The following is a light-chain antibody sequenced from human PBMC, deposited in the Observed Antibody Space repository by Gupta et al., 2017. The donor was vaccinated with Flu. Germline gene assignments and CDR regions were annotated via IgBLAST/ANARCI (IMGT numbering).Light chain of an antibody. J-gene: IGKJ4*01. CDR2: KAS. Sequence: DIQMTQSPSTLSASVGDRVTITCLASQPINNWLAWFQQRPGKAPKLLIYKASNLKSGVPSRFSGSISGTEFTLTISSLQPDDFATYYCQHHLYYPLTFGRGTKVDI. CDR3: QHHLYYPLT. CDR1: QPINNW. V-gene: IGKV1-5*03.